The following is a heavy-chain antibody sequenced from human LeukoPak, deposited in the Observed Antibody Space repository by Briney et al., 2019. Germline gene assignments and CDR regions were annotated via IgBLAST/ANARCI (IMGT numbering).Heavy chain of an antibody. V-gene: IGHV4-59*08. D-gene: IGHD3-16*01. CDR3: AKTRRFVDAFDI. Sequence: PSETLSLTCTVSGGSISSYYWSWIRQPPGKGLEWIGYIYYSGSTNYNPSLKSRVTISVDTSKNQFSLKLSSVTAADTAVYYCAKTRRFVDAFDIWGQGTMVTVSS. CDR2: IYYSGST. CDR1: GGSISSYY. J-gene: IGHJ3*02.